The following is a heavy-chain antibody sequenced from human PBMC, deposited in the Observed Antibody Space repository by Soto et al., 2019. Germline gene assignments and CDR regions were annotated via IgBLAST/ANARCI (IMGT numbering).Heavy chain of an antibody. J-gene: IGHJ4*02. D-gene: IGHD1-26*01. V-gene: IGHV1-2*02. CDR3: GRGRSGQIVVFY. CDR1: GYTFTGHY. Sequence: ASVKVSCKASGYTFTGHYIHWVRQAPEQGPEWMGEIGPESGATRYAQKFQGRVTMTRDTSITTVYMELNNLRPDDTAVYYCGRGRSGQIVVFYWGQGTPVTVSS. CDR2: IGPESGAT.